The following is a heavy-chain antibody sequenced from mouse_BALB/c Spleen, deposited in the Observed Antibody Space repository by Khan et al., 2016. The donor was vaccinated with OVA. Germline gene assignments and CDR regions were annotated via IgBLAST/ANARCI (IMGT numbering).Heavy chain of an antibody. V-gene: IGHV3-6*02. CDR1: GYSITSGYR. CDR3: ARGGAVVPYWYFDV. J-gene: IGHJ1*01. Sequence: EVQLQESGPGLVKPSQSLSLTCSVTGYSITSGYRWNWIRQFPGNKLEWMGYISYDGSNNYNPSLKNRISITRDPSKNQFFLKLHSVTTEDTATYYCARGGAVVPYWYFDVWGAGTTVTVSS. CDR2: ISYDGSN. D-gene: IGHD1-1*01.